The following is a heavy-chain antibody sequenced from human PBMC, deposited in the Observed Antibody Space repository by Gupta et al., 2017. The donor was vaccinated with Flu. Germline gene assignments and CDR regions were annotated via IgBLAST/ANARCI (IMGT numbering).Heavy chain of an antibody. CDR2: IYYDGSNK. CDR3: TRDISSWYFDS. V-gene: IGHV3-33*01. CDR1: GFTFSNYG. D-gene: IGHD6-13*01. J-gene: IGHJ4*02. Sequence: QVQLVESGGGVVQPGRSLRLSCVASGFTFSNYGMHWVRQAPGKGLERVAVIYYDGSNKYYADSVKDRFTISRDDSKSTLYLQMDSLRAEDTAVYYCTRDISSWYFDSWGQGTLVTVSS.